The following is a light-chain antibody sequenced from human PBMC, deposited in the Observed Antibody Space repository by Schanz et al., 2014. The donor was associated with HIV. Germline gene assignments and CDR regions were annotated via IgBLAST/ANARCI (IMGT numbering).Light chain of an antibody. V-gene: IGKV3-20*01. CDR2: GAS. CDR3: QQYGSSLIT. Sequence: EIVMTQSPATLSLSPGEGATLSCRASQSVSSSLAWYQQKPGQAPRLLIYGASSRATDIPDRFSGSGSGTDFTLTISKLEPEDFAVYYCQQYGSSLITFGPGTKVDVK. CDR1: QSVSSS. J-gene: IGKJ3*01.